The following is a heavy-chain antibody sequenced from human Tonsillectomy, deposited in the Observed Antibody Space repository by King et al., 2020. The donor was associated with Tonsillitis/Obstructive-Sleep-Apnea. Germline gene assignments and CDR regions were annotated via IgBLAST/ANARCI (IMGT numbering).Heavy chain of an antibody. CDR3: ARDKSPYSSRGFDY. J-gene: IGHJ4*02. CDR1: GFTFSDYA. D-gene: IGHD6-13*01. Sequence: VQLVESGGGVVQPGRSLRLSCAASGFTFSDYAMHWVRQAPGKGLEWVAVISYDGNYKYYADSVKGRLTISRDNSKNTLYVQMNSLRAEDTAVYYCARDKSPYSSRGFDYWGQGTLVTVSS. V-gene: IGHV3-30*01. CDR2: ISYDGNYK.